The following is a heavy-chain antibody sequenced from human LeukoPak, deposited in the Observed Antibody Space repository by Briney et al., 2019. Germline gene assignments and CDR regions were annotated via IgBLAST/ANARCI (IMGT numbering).Heavy chain of an antibody. CDR1: GFTFSSYA. J-gene: IGHJ4*02. D-gene: IGHD6-13*01. Sequence: PGGSLRLSCAASGFTFSSYAMHWVRQAPGKGLEWVAVISYSGSNKYYADSVKGRFTISRDNSKNTLYLQMNSLRAEDTAVYYCARAAAGDIDYWGQGTLVTVSS. V-gene: IGHV3-30*04. CDR3: ARAAAGDIDY. CDR2: ISYSGSNK.